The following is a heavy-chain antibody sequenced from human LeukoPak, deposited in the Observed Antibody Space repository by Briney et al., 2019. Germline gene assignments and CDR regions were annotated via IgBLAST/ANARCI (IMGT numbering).Heavy chain of an antibody. V-gene: IGHV3-30*04. J-gene: IGHJ4*02. CDR2: ISFDGKNK. D-gene: IGHD5-12*01. CDR1: GFFFRSHA. Sequence: GGSLRLSCAASGFFFRSHALHWVRQAPGQGLEWLAVISFDGKNKFYADSVKGRFTISRDNPINTMYLQMNSLRAEDTAVYYCASPRGYDSRDFDYWGQGTLVTVSS. CDR3: ASPRGYDSRDFDY.